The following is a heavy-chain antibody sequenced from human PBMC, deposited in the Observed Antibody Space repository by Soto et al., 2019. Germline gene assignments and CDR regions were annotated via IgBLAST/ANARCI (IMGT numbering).Heavy chain of an antibody. Sequence: GGSLRLSCAASGFTFSSYAMSWVRQAPGKGLEWVSGISGSGGSTYYADSVKGRFTISRDNSKNTLSLQMNSLRVEDTAVYYCARTGARSGYVGTWGQGTRVTVSS. CDR1: GFTFSSYA. J-gene: IGHJ5*02. CDR2: ISGSGGST. CDR3: ARTGARSGYVGT. D-gene: IGHD5-12*01. V-gene: IGHV3-23*01.